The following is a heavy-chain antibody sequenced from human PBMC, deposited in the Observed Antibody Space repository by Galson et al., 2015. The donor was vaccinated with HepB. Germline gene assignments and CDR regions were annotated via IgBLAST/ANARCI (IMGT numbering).Heavy chain of an antibody. CDR1: GFTVSSNY. CDR2: IYSGGST. V-gene: IGHV3-53*01. CDR3: ARVNDYGDYGYFQH. D-gene: IGHD4-17*01. J-gene: IGHJ1*01. Sequence: SLRLSCAASGFTVSSNYMSWVRQAPGKGLEWVSVIYSGGSTYYADSVKGRFTISRDNSKNTLYLQMNSLRAEDTAVYYCARVNDYGDYGYFQHWGQGTLVTVSS.